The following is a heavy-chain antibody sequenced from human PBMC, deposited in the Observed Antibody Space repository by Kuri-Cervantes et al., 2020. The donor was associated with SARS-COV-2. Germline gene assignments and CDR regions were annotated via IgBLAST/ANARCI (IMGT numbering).Heavy chain of an antibody. CDR2: IIPIFGTA. V-gene: IGHV1-69*13. CDR1: GGTFSSYA. J-gene: IGHJ4*02. D-gene: IGHD3-3*01. Sequence: SVKVSCKASGGTFSSYAISWVRQAPGQGLEWMGGIIPIFGTANYAQKFQGGVTITADESTSTAYMELSSLRSEDTAVYYCARVHSKGPLYDFWSGYYFDYWGQGTLVTVSS. CDR3: ARVHSKGPLYDFWSGYYFDY.